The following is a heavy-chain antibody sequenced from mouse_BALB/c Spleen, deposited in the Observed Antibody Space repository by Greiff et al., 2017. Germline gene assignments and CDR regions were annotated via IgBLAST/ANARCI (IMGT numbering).Heavy chain of an antibody. D-gene: IGHD1-2*01. CDR1: GFTFSSYA. V-gene: IGHV5-9-4*01. Sequence: EVHLVESGGGLVKPGGSLKLSCAASGFTFSSYAMSWVRQSPEKRLEWVAEISSGGSYTYYPDTVTGRFTISRDNAKNTMYLEMSSLRSEDTAMYDCARGGYYGSYYAMDYWGQGTSVTVSS. CDR2: ISSGGSYT. CDR3: ARGGYYGSYYAMDY. J-gene: IGHJ4*01.